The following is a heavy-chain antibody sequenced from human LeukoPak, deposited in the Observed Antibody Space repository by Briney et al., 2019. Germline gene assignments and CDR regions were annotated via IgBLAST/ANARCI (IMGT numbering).Heavy chain of an antibody. CDR2: ISAYNGNT. Sequence: ASVKVSCKASGCTFTSYGISWVRQAPGQGLEWMGWISAYNGNTNYAQKLQGRVTMTTDTSTSTAYMELRSLRSDDTAVYYCARDRIAYSSGLSFDYWGQGTLVTVSS. J-gene: IGHJ4*02. V-gene: IGHV1-18*01. CDR3: ARDRIAYSSGLSFDY. D-gene: IGHD6-19*01. CDR1: GCTFTSYG.